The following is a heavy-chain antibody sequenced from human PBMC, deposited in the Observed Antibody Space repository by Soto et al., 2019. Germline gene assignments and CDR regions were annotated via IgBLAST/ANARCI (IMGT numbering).Heavy chain of an antibody. D-gene: IGHD5-18*01. V-gene: IGHV3-43*01. CDR3: AKDIGYGNVDTAMVKDYYYGMDV. CDR1: GFTFDDYT. J-gene: IGHJ6*02. CDR2: ISWDGGST. Sequence: GGSLRLSCAASGFTFDDYTMHWVRQAPGKGLEWVSLISWDGGSTYYADSVKGRFTISRDNSKNSLYLQMNSLRTEDTALYYCAKDIGYGNVDTAMVKDYYYGMDVWGQGTTVTVSS.